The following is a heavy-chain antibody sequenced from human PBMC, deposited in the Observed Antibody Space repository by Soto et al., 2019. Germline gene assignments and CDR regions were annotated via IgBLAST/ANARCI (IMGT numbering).Heavy chain of an antibody. CDR2: IYSGGST. CDR1: GFTVSSNY. Sequence: GGSLRLSCAASGFTVSSNYMSWVRQAPGKGLEWVSVIYSGGSTYYADSVKGRFTISRHNSKNTLYLQMNSLRAEDTAVYYCARESRVLYYDFWSGPRYYYYMDVWGKGTTVTVS. V-gene: IGHV3-53*04. J-gene: IGHJ6*03. CDR3: ARESRVLYYDFWSGPRYYYYMDV. D-gene: IGHD3-3*01.